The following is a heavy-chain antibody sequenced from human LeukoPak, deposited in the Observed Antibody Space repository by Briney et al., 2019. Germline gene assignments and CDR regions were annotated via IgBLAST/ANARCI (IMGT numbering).Heavy chain of an antibody. CDR3: ARGPPLGYSYGYFDY. V-gene: IGHV3-21*01. J-gene: IGHJ4*02. Sequence: GGSLRLSCAASGFTFSSYSMNWVRQAPGKGLEWVSSISSSSSYIYYADSVKGRFTISRDNAKNSLYLQMNSLRAEDTAVYYRARGPPLGYSYGYFDYWGQGTLVTVSS. D-gene: IGHD5-18*01. CDR2: ISSSSSYI. CDR1: GFTFSSYS.